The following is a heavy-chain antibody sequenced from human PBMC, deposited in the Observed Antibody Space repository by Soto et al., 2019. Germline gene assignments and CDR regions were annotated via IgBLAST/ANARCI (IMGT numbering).Heavy chain of an antibody. CDR3: ASYLLSIAARRFNY. D-gene: IGHD6-6*01. CDR2: IYYSGST. V-gene: IGHV4-31*03. Sequence: PSETLSLTCTVSGGSISSGGYYWSWIRQHPGKGLEWIGYIYYSGSTYYNPSLKSRVTISVDTSKNQFSLKLSSVTAADTAVYYCASYLLSIAARRFNYWGQGTLVTVSS. CDR1: GGSISSGGYY. J-gene: IGHJ4*02.